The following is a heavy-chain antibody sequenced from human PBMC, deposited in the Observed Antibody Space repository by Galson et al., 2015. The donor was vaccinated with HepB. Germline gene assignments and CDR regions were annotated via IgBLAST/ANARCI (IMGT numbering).Heavy chain of an antibody. CDR3: AHSVTTNWYFDL. Sequence: ETLSLTCAVYGGSFSGYYWSWIRQPPGKGLEWIGEINHSGSTNYNPSLKSRVTISVDTSKNQFSLKLSSVTAADTAVYYCAHSVTTNWYFDLWGRGTLVTVSS. CDR1: GGSFSGYY. V-gene: IGHV4-34*01. D-gene: IGHD4-17*01. CDR2: INHSGST. J-gene: IGHJ2*01.